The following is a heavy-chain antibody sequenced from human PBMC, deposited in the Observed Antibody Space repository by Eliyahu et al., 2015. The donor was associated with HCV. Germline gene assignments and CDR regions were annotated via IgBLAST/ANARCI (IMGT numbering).Heavy chain of an antibody. Sequence: QVQLVESGGGLVKPGGSLRXSCAASXFPFXDYXXSXIRQAPGKGLEWVSYISSSGSTIYYADSVKGRXTISRDNAKNSLYLQMNSLRAEDTAVYYCARDSRYYDPYGMDVWGQGTTVTVSS. CDR3: ARDSRYYDPYGMDV. D-gene: IGHD3-22*01. CDR1: XFPFXDYX. J-gene: IGHJ6*02. CDR2: ISSSGSTI. V-gene: IGHV3-11*01.